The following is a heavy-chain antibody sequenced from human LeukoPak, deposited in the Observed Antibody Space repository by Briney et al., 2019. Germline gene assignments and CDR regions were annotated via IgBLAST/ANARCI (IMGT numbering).Heavy chain of an antibody. CDR1: GFTFSSYG. Sequence: GGSLRLSCAASGFTFSSYGMHWVRQAPGKGLEWVSYISSSGSTIYYADSVKGRFTISRDNAKNSLYLQMNSLRAEDTAVYYCARFGTTVTRNYWGQGTLVTVSS. J-gene: IGHJ4*02. CDR2: ISSSGSTI. CDR3: ARFGTTVTRNY. V-gene: IGHV3-48*04. D-gene: IGHD4-17*01.